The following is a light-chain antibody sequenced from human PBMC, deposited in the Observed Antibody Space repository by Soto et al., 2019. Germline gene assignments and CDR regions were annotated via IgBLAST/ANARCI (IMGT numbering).Light chain of an antibody. CDR3: QQYHSWPA. Sequence: ETMMTQSPATLYASPGERVTLSCRATQSVTYNLAWYQQKPGQAPRLLIYGSATRATGIPDRFSGSGSGTEFTLTISSLQSEDSAVYYCQQYHSWPAFGQGTKVDIK. J-gene: IGKJ1*01. CDR1: QSVTYN. CDR2: GSA. V-gene: IGKV3-15*01.